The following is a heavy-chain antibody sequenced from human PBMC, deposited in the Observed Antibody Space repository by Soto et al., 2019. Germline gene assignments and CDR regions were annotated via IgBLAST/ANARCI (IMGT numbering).Heavy chain of an antibody. V-gene: IGHV4-34*01. D-gene: IGHD3-9*01. J-gene: IGHJ3*02. CDR1: GGSFSTYY. CDR2: INHNGNN. CDR3: ARGGSNDWQVAFDI. Sequence: SETLSLTCVVSGGSFSTYYYSWIRQSPGKGLEWIGEINHNGNNNYSPSLKSRVTMSLDTSKNQFSLKLTSVTAADTAVYYCARGGSNDWQVAFDIWGQGTMVTV.